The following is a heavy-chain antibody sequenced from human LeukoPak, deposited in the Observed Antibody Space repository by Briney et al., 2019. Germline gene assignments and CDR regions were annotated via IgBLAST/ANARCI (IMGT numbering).Heavy chain of an antibody. J-gene: IGHJ4*02. V-gene: IGHV3-66*01. CDR1: GFTVSSSY. D-gene: IGHD2-2*03. CDR2: IYSGGTT. Sequence: GGSLRLSCTGSGFTVSSSYMSWVRQTPGKGLEWVSGIYSGGTTYYADSVKGRVTISRDSSENTLYLQMNSLRAEDTAVYYCARDRRDGYCLGHWGQGTLVTVSS. CDR3: ARDRRDGYCLGH.